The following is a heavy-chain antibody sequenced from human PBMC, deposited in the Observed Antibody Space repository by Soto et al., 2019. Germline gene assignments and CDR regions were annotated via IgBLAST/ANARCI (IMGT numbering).Heavy chain of an antibody. D-gene: IGHD3-10*01. Sequence: LRLSCAASGFAFSSYWMHWVRQAPGKGLVWVSRINSDGSSTTYADSVKGRFTISRDNAKNILYLQLNSLRAEDTAMYYCTRDAFYGSGAPDYWGQGTLVTVSS. CDR2: INSDGSST. J-gene: IGHJ4*02. CDR3: TRDAFYGSGAPDY. V-gene: IGHV3-74*03. CDR1: GFAFSSYW.